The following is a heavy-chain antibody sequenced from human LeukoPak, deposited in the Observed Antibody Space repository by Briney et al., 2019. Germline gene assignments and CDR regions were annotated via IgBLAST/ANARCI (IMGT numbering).Heavy chain of an antibody. V-gene: IGHV5-51*01. Sequence: GESLKISCKGSGYSFTSYWIGWVRQMPGKGLEWMGVIYPRDSDTRYSPSFQRQVTISTDKSISTAYLQWSSLKASDTAMYYCARVEYYGSGSPIDYWGQGTLVTVSS. D-gene: IGHD3-10*01. CDR1: GYSFTSYW. CDR3: ARVEYYGSGSPIDY. J-gene: IGHJ4*02. CDR2: IYPRDSDT.